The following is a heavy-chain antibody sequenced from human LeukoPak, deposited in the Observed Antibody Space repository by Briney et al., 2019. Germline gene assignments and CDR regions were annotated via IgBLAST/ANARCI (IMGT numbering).Heavy chain of an antibody. CDR2: IYPDDSDT. CDR1: GYSFWEFW. V-gene: IGHV5-51*01. J-gene: IGHJ4*02. Sequence: GESLKISWKGSGYSFWEFWIGWVRQMPGKGLEWMGIIYPDDSDTRYSPSFQGQVTISADKSINTAYLQWSSLKASDTAMEYGAQYYYDRSVGPFDYWGQGTLVTVSS. CDR3: AQYYYDRSVGPFDY. D-gene: IGHD3-22*01.